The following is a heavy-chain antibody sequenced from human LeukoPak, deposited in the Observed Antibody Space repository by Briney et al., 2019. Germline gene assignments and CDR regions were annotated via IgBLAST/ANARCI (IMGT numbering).Heavy chain of an antibody. CDR3: ARDAGGYGMDV. V-gene: IGHV3-23*01. CDR2: ISGSGGST. D-gene: IGHD3-16*01. CDR1: GXTFSSYA. J-gene: IGHJ6*02. Sequence: GGSLRLSCAASGXTFSSYAMSWVRQAPGKGLEWVSAISGSGGSTYYADSVKGRFTISRDNAKNSLYLQMNSLRAEDTAVYYCARDAGGYGMDVWGQGTTVTVSS.